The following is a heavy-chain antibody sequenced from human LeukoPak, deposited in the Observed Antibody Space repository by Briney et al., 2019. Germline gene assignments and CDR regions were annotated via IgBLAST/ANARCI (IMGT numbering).Heavy chain of an antibody. Sequence: SQTLSLTCTVSGGSISSGDYYWSWIRQHPGKGLEWIGYIYYSGSTYYNPSLKSRVTISVDTSKNQFSLKLSSVTAADTAVYYCARGRIAVAGVFDYWGQGTLVTVSP. V-gene: IGHV4-31*03. CDR3: ARGRIAVAGVFDY. CDR1: GGSISSGDYY. D-gene: IGHD6-19*01. J-gene: IGHJ4*02. CDR2: IYYSGST.